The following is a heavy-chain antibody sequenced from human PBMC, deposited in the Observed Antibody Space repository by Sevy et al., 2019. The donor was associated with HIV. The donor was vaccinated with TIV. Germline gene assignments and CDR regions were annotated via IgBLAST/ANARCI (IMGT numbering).Heavy chain of an antibody. D-gene: IGHD3-16*01. Sequence: GGCLRLSCAASGFTFSDYYMSWIRQAPGKGLEWVSDISSGSTYTNYADSVKGRFTISRDNAKNSLYLQMNSLTVEDTAVYYCARDRRNYAGQYFDYWGQGTLVNVSS. CDR1: GFTFSDYY. J-gene: IGHJ4*02. CDR2: ISSGSTYT. V-gene: IGHV3-11*06. CDR3: ARDRRNYAGQYFDY.